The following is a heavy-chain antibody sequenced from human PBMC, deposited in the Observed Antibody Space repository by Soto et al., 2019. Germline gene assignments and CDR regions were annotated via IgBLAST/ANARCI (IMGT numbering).Heavy chain of an antibody. CDR3: ARVQWFGMDGRY. Sequence: SETLSLTCAVYGGYFSGYYWSWICQPPGKGLEWIGEINHSGSTIYNPSLESRVTISVDTSKNQFSLKLSSVTAADTAVYYCARVQWFGMDGRYWGQGTLVTVSS. CDR2: INHSGST. CDR1: GGYFSGYY. J-gene: IGHJ4*02. D-gene: IGHD3-10*01. V-gene: IGHV4-34*01.